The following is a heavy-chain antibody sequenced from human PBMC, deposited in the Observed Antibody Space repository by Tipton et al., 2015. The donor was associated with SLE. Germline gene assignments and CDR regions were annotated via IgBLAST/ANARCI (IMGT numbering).Heavy chain of an antibody. CDR2: IYYSGST. D-gene: IGHD6-6*01. Sequence: TLSLTCTVSGGSISSCSYYWGWIRQPPGKGLEWIGSIYYSGSTYYNPSLKSRVTISVDTSKNQFSLKLSSVTAADTAVYYCARTLAAQIDYWGQGTLVTVSS. J-gene: IGHJ4*02. V-gene: IGHV4-39*01. CDR1: GGSISSCSYY. CDR3: ARTLAAQIDY.